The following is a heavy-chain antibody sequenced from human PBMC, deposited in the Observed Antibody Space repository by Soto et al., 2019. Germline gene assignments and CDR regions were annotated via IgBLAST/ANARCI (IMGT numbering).Heavy chain of an antibody. V-gene: IGHV4-59*01. D-gene: IGHD3-10*01. CDR2: IYYSGST. J-gene: IGHJ6*02. Sequence: QVQLQESGPGLVKPSETLSLTCTVSGGSISSYYWSWIRQPPGKGLEWIGYIYYSGSTNYNPSLKSRVTISVDTSKNQFSLKLSSVTAADTAVYDCARYGVLYGMDVWGQGTTVTVSS. CDR1: GGSISSYY. CDR3: ARYGVLYGMDV.